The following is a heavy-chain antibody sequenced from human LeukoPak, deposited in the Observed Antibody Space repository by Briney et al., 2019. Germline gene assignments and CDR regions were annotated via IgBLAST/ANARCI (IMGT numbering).Heavy chain of an antibody. V-gene: IGHV3-48*01. J-gene: IGHJ4*02. CDR2: ISSSSSTI. CDR1: GFTFSSYS. Sequence: GGSLRLSCAASGFTFSSYSMNWVRQAPGKGLEWVSYISSSSSTIYYADSVKGRFTISRDNAKNSLYLQMNSLRAEDTAVYYCARGGSRRLSPVDYCGQGTLVTVSS. CDR3: ARGGSRRLSPVDY. D-gene: IGHD3-16*01.